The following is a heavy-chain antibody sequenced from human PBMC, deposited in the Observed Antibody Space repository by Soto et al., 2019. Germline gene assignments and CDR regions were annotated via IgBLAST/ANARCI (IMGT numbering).Heavy chain of an antibody. CDR2: ISYRGTP. CDR3: ASVSATGTRWFDP. Sequence: QVQLQESGPGLVKPSQNLSLTCTVSGGSFSSGAYYWSWVRRHPGMGLEWIGYISYRGTPYYNPSLKRRLTISVEASKNQCSLRLSSVTAAATAVYYCASVSATGTRWFDPWGQGTLVTGSS. D-gene: IGHD6-13*01. J-gene: IGHJ5*02. CDR1: GGSFSSGAYY. V-gene: IGHV4-31*03.